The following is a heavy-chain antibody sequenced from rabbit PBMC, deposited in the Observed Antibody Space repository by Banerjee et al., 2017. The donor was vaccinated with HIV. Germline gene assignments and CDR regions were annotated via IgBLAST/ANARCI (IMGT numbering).Heavy chain of an antibody. Sequence: QEQLEESGGDLVKPGASLTLTCTASGFSFSSSYYMCWVRQAPGKGLEWIACIHVGGSGSSYYASWAKGRFTISKSSSTTVTLQMTSLTVADTATYFCAREAPGGDFNLWGQGTLVTVS. V-gene: IGHV1S45*01. CDR3: AREAPGGDFNL. CDR2: IHVGGSGSS. J-gene: IGHJ4*01. CDR1: GFSFSSSYY.